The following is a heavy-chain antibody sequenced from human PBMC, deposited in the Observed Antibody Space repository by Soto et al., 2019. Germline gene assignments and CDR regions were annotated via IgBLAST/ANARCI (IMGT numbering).Heavy chain of an antibody. CDR2: MNPNSGNT. CDR1: GYTFTSYD. J-gene: IGHJ6*03. D-gene: IGHD5-12*01. Sequence: VSVKVSCKASGYTFTSYDINWVRQATGQGLEWMGWMNPNSGNTGYAQKFQGRVTMTRNTSISTAYMELSSLRSEDTAVYYCARGGVATSPINYYYYYMDVWGKGTTVTVSS. CDR3: ARGGVATSPINYYYYYMDV. V-gene: IGHV1-8*01.